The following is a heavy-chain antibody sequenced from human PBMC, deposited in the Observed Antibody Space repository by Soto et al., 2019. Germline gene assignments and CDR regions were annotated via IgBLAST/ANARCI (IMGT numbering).Heavy chain of an antibody. CDR1: GFTFDDYA. V-gene: IGHV3-9*01. D-gene: IGHD3-3*01. Sequence: EVQLVESGGGLVQPGRSLRLSCAASGFTFDDYAMHWVRQAPGKGLEWVSGISWNSGSIGYADSVKGRFTISSVNAKYSLYLQMTSLMDEDTALYYCATDRITMFGVVIIGTREGGAFDIWGQGTMVTVSS. CDR2: ISWNSGSI. CDR3: ATDRITMFGVVIIGTREGGAFDI. J-gene: IGHJ3*02.